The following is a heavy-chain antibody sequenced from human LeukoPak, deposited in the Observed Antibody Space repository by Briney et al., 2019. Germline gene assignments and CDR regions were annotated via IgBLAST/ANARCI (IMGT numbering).Heavy chain of an antibody. CDR2: MNPNSGNT. V-gene: IGHV1-8*01. J-gene: IGHJ4*02. CDR1: GYTFTSYD. D-gene: IGHD4-11*01. CDR3: ARGSIDYSNYGY. Sequence: GSVKVSCKASGYTFTSYDINWVRQATGQGLAWMGWMNPNSGNTGYAQKFQGRVTMTRNTSISTAYMELSSLRSEDTAVYYCARGSIDYSNYGYWGQGTLVTVSS.